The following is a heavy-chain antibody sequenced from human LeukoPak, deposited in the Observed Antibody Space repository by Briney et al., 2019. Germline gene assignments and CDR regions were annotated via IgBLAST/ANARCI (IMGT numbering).Heavy chain of an antibody. D-gene: IGHD6-19*01. J-gene: IGHJ5*02. CDR1: GGSISSSSYY. CDR3: AKGAGPPWFDP. Sequence: SETLSLTCTVSGGSISSSSYYWGWIRQPPGKGLEWIGRIYTSGSTNYNPSLKSRVTISVDTSKNQLSMKLSSVTAADTAVYYCAKGAGPPWFDPWGQGTLVTVSS. CDR2: IYTSGST. V-gene: IGHV4-39*07.